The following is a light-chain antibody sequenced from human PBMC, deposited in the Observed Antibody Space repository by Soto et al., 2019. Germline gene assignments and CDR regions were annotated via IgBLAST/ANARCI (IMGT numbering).Light chain of an antibody. CDR2: DVS. CDR1: QSVSRD. Sequence: EIVLTQSPATLPLFPGERATLSCRASQSVSRDLAWYQQKPGQAPRLLIYDVSNRATGIPARFSGSGSGTDFTLTISSLEPEDFAVYYCQQRSNWPSTFGQGTKLEIK. CDR3: QQRSNWPST. J-gene: IGKJ2*01. V-gene: IGKV3-11*01.